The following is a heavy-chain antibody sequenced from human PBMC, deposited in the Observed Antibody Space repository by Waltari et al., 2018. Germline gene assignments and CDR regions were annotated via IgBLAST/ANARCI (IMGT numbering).Heavy chain of an antibody. CDR1: GYTFTGYY. J-gene: IGHJ6*02. CDR3: ARGNYDSSGYDPRYYYYGMDV. CDR2: INPQSGGT. Sequence: QVQLVQSGAEVKKPGASVKVSCKASGYTFTGYYMHWVRQAPGQGLEWMGWINPQSGGTTYAQKFQGWVTMTRETSISTVYMELSRLTSDDTAVYDWARGNYDSSGYDPRYYYYGMDVWGQGTTVTVSS. V-gene: IGHV1-2*04. D-gene: IGHD3-22*01.